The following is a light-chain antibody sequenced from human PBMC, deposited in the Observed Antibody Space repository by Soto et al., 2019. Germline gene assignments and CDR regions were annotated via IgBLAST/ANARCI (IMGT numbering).Light chain of an antibody. Sequence: EIVMTQSPATLSVSPGERATLSCRASQSVSSNLAWYQQKPGQAPRLLIYGSSTRATGVPARFSGSGSGTEFTLTLNSLQSEDFAVYYCQQYNKWPLTFGGGTKVAIK. CDR2: GSS. CDR3: QQYNKWPLT. V-gene: IGKV3-15*01. CDR1: QSVSSN. J-gene: IGKJ4*01.